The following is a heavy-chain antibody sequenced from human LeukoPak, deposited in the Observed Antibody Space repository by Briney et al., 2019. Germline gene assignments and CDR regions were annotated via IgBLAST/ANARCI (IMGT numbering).Heavy chain of an antibody. CDR1: GFTFSSYW. CDR3: ARLAAGAFPYYYYYYMDV. CDR2: IKQDGSEK. D-gene: IGHD6-13*01. V-gene: IGHV3-7*01. Sequence: GGSLRLSCAASGFTFSSYWMSWVRQAPGKGLEWVANIKQDGSEKYYVDSVKGRFTISRDNAKNSLYLQMNSLRAEDTAVYYCARLAAGAFPYYYYYYMDVWGKGTTVTVSS. J-gene: IGHJ6*03.